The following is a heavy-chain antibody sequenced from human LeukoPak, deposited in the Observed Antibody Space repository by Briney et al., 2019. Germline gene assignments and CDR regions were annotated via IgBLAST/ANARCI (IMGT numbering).Heavy chain of an antibody. CDR2: ISYDGSNK. J-gene: IGHJ6*02. CDR1: GFTFSSYG. CDR3: AKEGYDFWSGYPGRGMDV. Sequence: TGGSLRLSCAASGFTFSSYGMHWVRQAPGKGLEWVAVISYDGSNKYYADSVKGRFTISRDNSKNTLYLQMNSLRAEDTAVYYCAKEGYDFWSGYPGRGMDVWGQGTTVTVSS. D-gene: IGHD3-3*01. V-gene: IGHV3-30*18.